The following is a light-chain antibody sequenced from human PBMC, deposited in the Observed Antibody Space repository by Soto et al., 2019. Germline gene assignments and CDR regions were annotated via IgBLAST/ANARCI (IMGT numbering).Light chain of an antibody. Sequence: EIVLTQSPGTLSLSPGERATLSCRASQSVSSSYLAWYQQKPGQAPRLLIYGASSRATGIPDRFSGSGSGTDCTLTISRLEPEDFAVYYFQRYGSSPLTFGPGTKVDIK. J-gene: IGKJ3*01. V-gene: IGKV3-20*01. CDR1: QSVSSSY. CDR2: GAS. CDR3: QRYGSSPLT.